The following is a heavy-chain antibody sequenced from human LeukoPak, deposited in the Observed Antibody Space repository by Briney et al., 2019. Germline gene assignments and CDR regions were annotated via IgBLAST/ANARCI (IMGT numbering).Heavy chain of an antibody. Sequence: PGGSLRLSCAASRFTFSSYTINWVRQAPGKGLEWVSYISVSGSIIYYTDSVKGRFTISRDNAKNSLYLQMNSLRDEDTAVYYCAAGIELEYWGQGTLVTVSS. CDR1: RFTFSSYT. V-gene: IGHV3-48*02. CDR2: ISVSGSII. J-gene: IGHJ4*02. CDR3: AAGIELEY. D-gene: IGHD6-13*01.